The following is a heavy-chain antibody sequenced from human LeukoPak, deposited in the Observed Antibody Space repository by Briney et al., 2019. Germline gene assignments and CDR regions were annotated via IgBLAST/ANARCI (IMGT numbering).Heavy chain of an antibody. CDR3: ARGVPKTSYYYYYMDV. CDR1: GFTFSSYN. CDR2: ITSGSSYI. V-gene: IGHV3-21*01. J-gene: IGHJ6*03. D-gene: IGHD4-11*01. Sequence: GGSLRLSCAASGFTFSSYNMNWVRQAPGKGLEWVSSITSGSSYIYYADSVKGRFTISRDNAKNSLYLQMNSLRAEDTAVYYCARGVPKTSYYYYYMDVWGKGTTVTVSS.